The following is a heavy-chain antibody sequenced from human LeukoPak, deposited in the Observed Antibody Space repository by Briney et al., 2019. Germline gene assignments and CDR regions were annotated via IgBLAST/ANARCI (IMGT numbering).Heavy chain of an antibody. J-gene: IGHJ3*02. CDR3: ARQDRRYSYAYSYGAFDI. V-gene: IGHV3-30*04. Sequence: QTGGSLRLSCAASGFSFSNYAMHWVRQAPGNGLEWGAVISYDGSNKYYTDSVKGRLTMSRDNSKNTPYLQMNSLSAEDTAVYYGARQDRRYSYAYSYGAFDIWGQGTMVTVSS. CDR1: GFSFSNYA. CDR2: ISYDGSNK. D-gene: IGHD5-18*01.